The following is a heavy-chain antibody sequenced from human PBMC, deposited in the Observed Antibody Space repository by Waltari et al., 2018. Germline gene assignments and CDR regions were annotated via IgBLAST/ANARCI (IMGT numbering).Heavy chain of an antibody. Sequence: EVQLVESGGGLVKPGGSLRLYCVASGFTFNTYSMNWVRQAPGKGLEWVSSITSGTTYHIYYADSVKGRFTISRDNSKNSMFLQMNSLRAEDTAVYYCARNYYGSGNYYNFPLDFDYWGQGTLVTVS. V-gene: IGHV3-21*01. D-gene: IGHD3-10*01. CDR2: ITSGTTYHI. CDR1: GFTFNTYS. J-gene: IGHJ4*02. CDR3: ARNYYGSGNYYNFPLDFDY.